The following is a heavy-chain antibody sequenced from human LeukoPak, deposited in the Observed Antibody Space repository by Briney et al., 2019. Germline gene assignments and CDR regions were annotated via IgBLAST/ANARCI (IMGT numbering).Heavy chain of an antibody. J-gene: IGHJ4*02. CDR2: ISSSSSYI. CDR3: ASARAYGGSPHYFDY. V-gene: IGHV3-21*01. Sequence: GGSLRLSCAASGFTFSSYSMYWVRQAPGKGLEWVSSISSSSSYIYYADSVKGRFTISRDNAKSSLYLQMNCLRAEDTGVYYVASARAYGGSPHYFDYWGQGTLVTVSS. CDR1: GFTFSSYS. D-gene: IGHD2-15*01.